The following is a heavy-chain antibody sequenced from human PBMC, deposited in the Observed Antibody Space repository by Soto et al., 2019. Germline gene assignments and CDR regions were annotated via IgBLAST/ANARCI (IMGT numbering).Heavy chain of an antibody. CDR1: GFTVSINY. V-gene: IGHV3-53*04. D-gene: IGHD2-8*01. Sequence: EVQLVESGGGLVQPGGSLRLSCAASGFTVSINYMTWVRQAPGKGLEWVSVIYSGGSTYYADSVEGRFTISRHNSKNTLHLQMNSLRAEDTAVYYCARGSYCTNGVCYRGFDYWGQGTLVTVSS. J-gene: IGHJ4*02. CDR3: ARGSYCTNGVCYRGFDY. CDR2: IYSGGST.